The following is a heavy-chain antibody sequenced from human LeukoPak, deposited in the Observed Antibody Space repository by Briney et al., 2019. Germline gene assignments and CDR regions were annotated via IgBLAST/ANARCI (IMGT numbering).Heavy chain of an antibody. CDR1: GDTFSNYA. CDR2: IIPIFGTA. CDR3: ARGEIQLWLVRTYYMDV. D-gene: IGHD5-18*01. Sequence: GASVKVSCKASGDTFSNYAISWVRQAPGQGLEWMGGIIPIFGTANYAQKFQGRVTITADKSTSTAYMELSSLRSEDTAVYYCARGEIQLWLVRTYYMDVWGKGTTVTVSS. J-gene: IGHJ6*03. V-gene: IGHV1-69*06.